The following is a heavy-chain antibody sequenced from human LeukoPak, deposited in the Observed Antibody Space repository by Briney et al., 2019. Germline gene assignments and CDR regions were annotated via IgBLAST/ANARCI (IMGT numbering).Heavy chain of an antibody. CDR3: AGGYIYGSTYYYMDV. V-gene: IGHV4-38-2*02. D-gene: IGHD5-18*01. CDR2: IYHSGST. CDR1: GYSISSGYY. Sequence: TSETLSLTCTVSGYSISSGYYWGWIRQPPGKGLEWIGSIYHSGSTYYNPSLKSRVTISVDTSKNQFSLKLSSVTAADTAVYYCAGGYIYGSTYYYMDVWGKGTTVTISS. J-gene: IGHJ6*03.